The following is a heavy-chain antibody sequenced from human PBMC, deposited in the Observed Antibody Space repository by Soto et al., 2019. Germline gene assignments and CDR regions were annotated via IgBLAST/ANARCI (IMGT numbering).Heavy chain of an antibody. CDR1: GYSFTSYW. CDR3: ARGPYCLGYCRSTSPAYYYYMDV. D-gene: IGHD2-2*01. V-gene: IGHV5-51*01. CDR2: IYPGDSDT. J-gene: IGHJ6*03. Sequence: PGESLKISCKGSGYSFTSYWIGWVRQMPGKGLEWMGIIYPGDSDTRYSPSFQGQVTISADKSISTAYLQWSSLKASDTAMYYCARGPYCLGYCRSTSPAYYYYMDVWGKGTTVTVAS.